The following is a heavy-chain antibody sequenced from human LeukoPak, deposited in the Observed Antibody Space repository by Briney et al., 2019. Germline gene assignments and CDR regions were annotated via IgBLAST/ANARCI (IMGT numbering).Heavy chain of an antibody. D-gene: IGHD2-15*01. CDR1: GYTLTGYY. V-gene: IGHV1-2*02. J-gene: IGHJ4*02. CDR2: INPNSGGT. CDR3: ARDSDQVVVVVAATLDY. Sequence: ASVKVSCTASGYTLTGYYMHWVRQAPGQGLEWMGWINPNSGGTDYAQKFQGRVTMTRDTSISTAYMELSRLRSDDTAVYYCARDSDQVVVVVAATLDYWGQGTLVTVSS.